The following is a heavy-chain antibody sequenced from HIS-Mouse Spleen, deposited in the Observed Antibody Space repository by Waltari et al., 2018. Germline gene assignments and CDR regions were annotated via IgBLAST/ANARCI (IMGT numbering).Heavy chain of an antibody. J-gene: IGHJ6*02. Sequence: QVQLVQSGAEVKKPGASVKVSCKASGYTFTRYGISGRRQAPAPGLEWMGWVSAYNGNTNYAQKLQGRVTMTTDTSTSTAYMELRSLRSDDTAVYYCARASDAVAYYYYYYGMDVWGQGTTVTVSS. V-gene: IGHV1-18*01. CDR2: VSAYNGNT. CDR3: ARASDAVAYYYYYYGMDV. D-gene: IGHD6-19*01. CDR1: GYTFTRYG.